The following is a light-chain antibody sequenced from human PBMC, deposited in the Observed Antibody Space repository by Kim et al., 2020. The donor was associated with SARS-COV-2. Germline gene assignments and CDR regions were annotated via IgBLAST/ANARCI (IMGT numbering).Light chain of an antibody. Sequence: SPGERATPSCRASQSVSSSYLAWYQQKPGQAPRLRIYGASSRATGIPDRFSGSGSGTDFTLTISRLEPEDFAVYYCQQYGSSPLTFGGGTKVDIK. CDR2: GAS. CDR3: QQYGSSPLT. J-gene: IGKJ4*01. V-gene: IGKV3-20*01. CDR1: QSVSSSY.